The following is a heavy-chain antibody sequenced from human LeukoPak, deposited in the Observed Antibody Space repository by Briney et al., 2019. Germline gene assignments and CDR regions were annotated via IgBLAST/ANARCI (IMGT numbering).Heavy chain of an antibody. CDR2: ISGRSSTI. Sequence: GGSLRLSCSASAFTFSDYSMNWVRQAPGKGLEWISYISGRSSTIYYADSVRGRFTISRDNAKNSMYLQMNSLRAEDTAVYYCARDRLTSGSYFFDYWGQGTLVTVSS. D-gene: IGHD1-26*01. V-gene: IGHV3-48*01. J-gene: IGHJ4*02. CDR1: AFTFSDYS. CDR3: ARDRLTSGSYFFDY.